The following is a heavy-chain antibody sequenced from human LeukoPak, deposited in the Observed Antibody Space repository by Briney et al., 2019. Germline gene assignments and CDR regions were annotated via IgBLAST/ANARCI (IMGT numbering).Heavy chain of an antibody. D-gene: IGHD6-6*01. CDR3: ANEVAARTYKTDY. CDR2: ISGSGGST. J-gene: IGHJ4*02. V-gene: IGHV3-23*01. CDR1: EFTFTNFW. Sequence: GGSLRLSCAASEFTFTNFWMSWVRQAPGKGLEWVSAISGSGGSTYYADSVKGRFTISRDNSKNTLYLQMNSLRAEDTAVYYCANEVAARTYKTDYWGQGTLVTVSS.